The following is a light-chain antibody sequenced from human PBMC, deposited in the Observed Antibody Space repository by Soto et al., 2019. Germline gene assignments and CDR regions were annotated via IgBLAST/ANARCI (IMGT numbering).Light chain of an antibody. V-gene: IGKV1-5*03. Sequence: DIQMTQSPSTLSASVGDRVTITCRASQSISSWLAWYQQKPGKAPKRLIYKASTLESGIPSRFSGGGSGTEFTLTISSLQPDDFATYYCQQYGIFSLTFGGGTKVEVK. CDR1: QSISSW. CDR2: KAS. J-gene: IGKJ4*01. CDR3: QQYGIFSLT.